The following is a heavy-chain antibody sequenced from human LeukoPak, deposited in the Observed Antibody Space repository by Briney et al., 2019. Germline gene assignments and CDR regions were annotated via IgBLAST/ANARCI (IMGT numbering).Heavy chain of an antibody. Sequence: GRSLRPSCAASGFTFSSYAMHWVRQAPGKGLEWVAVISYDGSNKYYADSVKGRFTISRDNSKNTLHLQMNSLRAEDTAVYYCARDPWGYGPGAFDIWGQGTMVTVSS. J-gene: IGHJ3*02. CDR2: ISYDGSNK. CDR1: GFTFSSYA. CDR3: ARDPWGYGPGAFDI. D-gene: IGHD3-16*01. V-gene: IGHV3-30-3*01.